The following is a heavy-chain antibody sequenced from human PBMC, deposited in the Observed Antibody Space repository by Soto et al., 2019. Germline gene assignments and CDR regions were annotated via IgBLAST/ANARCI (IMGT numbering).Heavy chain of an antibody. Sequence: DVQLVESGGGLVQPGRSLRLSCAASGFTFDDYAMHWVRQAPGKGLEWVSGISWNSGSIGYADSVKGRFTISRDNAKNSLYLQMNSLRAEDTALYYCASYGSGSYYPEYYYYMDVWGKGTTVTVSS. D-gene: IGHD3-10*01. CDR2: ISWNSGSI. J-gene: IGHJ6*03. CDR3: ASYGSGSYYPEYYYYMDV. CDR1: GFTFDDYA. V-gene: IGHV3-9*01.